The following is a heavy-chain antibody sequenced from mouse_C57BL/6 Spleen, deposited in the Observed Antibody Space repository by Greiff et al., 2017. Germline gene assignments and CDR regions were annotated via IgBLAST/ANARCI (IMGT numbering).Heavy chain of an antibody. Sequence: EVHLVQPGPELVKPGASVKIPCKASGYTFTDYNMDWVKQSHGQSLEWIGDINPNNGGTIYNQKFKGKATLTVDKSSSTAYMELLRQTSEDTAVYYCARRGSSEYYFDYWGQGTTLTVSS. V-gene: IGHV1-18*01. CDR1: GYTFTDYN. CDR3: ARRGSSEYYFDY. D-gene: IGHD1-1*01. J-gene: IGHJ2*01. CDR2: INPNNGGT.